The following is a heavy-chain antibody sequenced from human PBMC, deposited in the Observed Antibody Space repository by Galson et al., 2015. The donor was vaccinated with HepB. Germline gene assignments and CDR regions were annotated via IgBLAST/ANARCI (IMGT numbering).Heavy chain of an antibody. CDR1: GFNFKNYG. CDR3: ARARETRVGLFREILKGGYFDY. D-gene: IGHD3-10*01. CDR2: ISDDGSDE. V-gene: IGHV3-30*04. J-gene: IGHJ4*02. Sequence: SLRLSCAASGFNFKNYGMHWVRQAPGKGLEWVAVISDDGSDEDYADSVKGRFTISRDTSQRALFLQMSSLRVEDTAVYYCARARETRVGLFREILKGGYFDYWGQGTLVTVSS.